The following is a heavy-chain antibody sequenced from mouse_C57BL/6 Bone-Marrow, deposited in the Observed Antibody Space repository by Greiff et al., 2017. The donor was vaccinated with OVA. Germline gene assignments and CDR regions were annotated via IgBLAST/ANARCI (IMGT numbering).Heavy chain of an antibody. D-gene: IGHD2-3*01. Sequence: EVQLQQSGAELVKPGASVKLSCTASGFNIKDYYMHWVKQRTEQGLEWIGRIDPEDGETKYAPKFPGKATITADTSSNTAYLQLSSLTSEDTAVYYCARKGIYDGYYVGYWGQGTTLTVSS. V-gene: IGHV14-2*01. CDR2: IDPEDGET. J-gene: IGHJ2*01. CDR3: ARKGIYDGYYVGY. CDR1: GFNIKDYY.